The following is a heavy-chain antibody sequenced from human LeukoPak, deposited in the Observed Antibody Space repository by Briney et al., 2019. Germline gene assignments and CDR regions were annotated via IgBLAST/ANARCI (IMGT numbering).Heavy chain of an antibody. CDR2: PTDKGDSYTT. Sequence: PGGSLRLSCAVSGFTFSDHYMDWVRQAPGKGLEWVARPTDKGDSYTTEYAASVKGRFTISRDDSKNFLNLQMNSLKTEDTALYYCVREGRGFDYWGQGTQVTVSS. CDR3: VREGRGFDY. CDR1: GFTFSDHY. V-gene: IGHV3-72*01. D-gene: IGHD3-10*01. J-gene: IGHJ4*02.